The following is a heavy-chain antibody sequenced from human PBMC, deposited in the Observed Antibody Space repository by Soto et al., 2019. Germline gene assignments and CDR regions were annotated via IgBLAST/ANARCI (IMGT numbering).Heavy chain of an antibody. J-gene: IGHJ6*02. D-gene: IGHD3-3*01. CDR1: GFTFSNYW. CDR3: ARIDFWSGMDV. Sequence: EVQLVESGGGLLQPGGSLRLSCAASGFTFSNYWMNWVRQAPGKGPVWVSRINSDGSTTNYADSVKGRFTISRDNAKNTLHLQMNSLRADDTAVYYFARIDFWSGMDVLGQGTTVTVSS. V-gene: IGHV3-74*01. CDR2: INSDGSTT.